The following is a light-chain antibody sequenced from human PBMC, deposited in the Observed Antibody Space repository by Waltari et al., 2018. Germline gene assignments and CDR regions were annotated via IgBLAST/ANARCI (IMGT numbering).Light chain of an antibody. CDR1: SNDVGNYTL. V-gene: IGLV2-23*02. CDR2: EVT. Sequence: QSALTQPASVSGSPGESITISCTGTSNDVGNYTLVSWYQQHPEKAPKLIIFEVTKRPSRVSNRFSGSKSGNTASLTISGLQAEDEADYYCCSYAGTTSIYVFGSGTKVTVL. CDR3: CSYAGTTSIYV. J-gene: IGLJ1*01.